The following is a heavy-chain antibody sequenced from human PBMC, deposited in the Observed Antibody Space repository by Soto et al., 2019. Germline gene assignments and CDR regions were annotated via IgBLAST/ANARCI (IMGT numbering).Heavy chain of an antibody. J-gene: IGHJ6*02. CDR1: GFTFSGSA. D-gene: IGHD1-20*01. CDR3: TRRHVTGMTLDDYYYGMDV. CDR2: IRSKANSYAT. V-gene: IGHV3-73*02. Sequence: EVQLVESGGGLVQPGGSLKLSCAASGFTFSGSAMHWVRQASGKGLEWVGRIRSKANSYATAYAASVKGRFTISRDDSKNTAYLQMNSLKTEDTAVYYCTRRHVTGMTLDDYYYGMDVWGQGTTVTVSS.